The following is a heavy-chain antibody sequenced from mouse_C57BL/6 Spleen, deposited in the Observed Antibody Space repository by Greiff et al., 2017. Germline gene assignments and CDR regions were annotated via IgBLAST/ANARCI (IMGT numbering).Heavy chain of an antibody. Sequence: VQLQQSGPELVKPGASVKISCKASGYAFSSSWMNWVKQRPGKGLEWIGRIYPGDGDTNYNGKFKGKATLTADKSSSTAYMQLSSLTSEDSAVYCCARGDSGAGFAYWGQGTLVTVSA. CDR1: GYAFSSSW. CDR3: ARGDSGAGFAY. D-gene: IGHD3-1*01. CDR2: IYPGDGDT. V-gene: IGHV1-82*01. J-gene: IGHJ3*01.